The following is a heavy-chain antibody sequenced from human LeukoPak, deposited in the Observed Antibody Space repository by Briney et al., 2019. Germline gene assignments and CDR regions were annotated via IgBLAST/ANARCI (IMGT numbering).Heavy chain of an antibody. CDR3: ARDLYYGSGNRY. J-gene: IGHJ4*02. D-gene: IGHD3-10*01. CDR1: GFTFSSYA. CDR2: ISYDGSEK. V-gene: IGHV3-30*04. Sequence: GGSLRLSCATSGFTFSSYAMHWVRQAPGKGLEWEAFISYDGSEKYYADSVKGRFTISRDNSKNTLYLQMNSLRAEDTAVYYCARDLYYGSGNRYWGQGTLVTVSS.